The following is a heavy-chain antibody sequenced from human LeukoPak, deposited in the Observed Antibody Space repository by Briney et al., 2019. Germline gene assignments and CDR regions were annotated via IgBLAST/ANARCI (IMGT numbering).Heavy chain of an antibody. Sequence: KPSETLSLTCSVSGGSISSYYWSWIRQPPGKGLEWVSTISGSGGSTYYPDSVKGRFTISRDNSKNTLYLQMNSLRAEDTALYYCAKAQVIPTDYYFDYWGQGTLVTVSS. D-gene: IGHD2/OR15-2a*01. CDR1: GGSISSYY. CDR2: ISGSGGST. J-gene: IGHJ4*02. V-gene: IGHV3-23*01. CDR3: AKAQVIPTDYYFDY.